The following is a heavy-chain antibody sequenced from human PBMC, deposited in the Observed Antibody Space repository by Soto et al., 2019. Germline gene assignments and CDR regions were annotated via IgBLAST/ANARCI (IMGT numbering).Heavy chain of an antibody. CDR2: ISAYNGNT. V-gene: IGHV1-18*01. CDR3: ARDWTYYYGSGSYSNFDY. J-gene: IGHJ4*02. Sequence: QVQLVQSGAEVKKPGASVKVSCKASGYTFTSYGISWVRQAPGQGLEWMGWISAYNGNTNYAQKLQGRVTMNTDTTTSTAYIELRSLRSDDTAVYYCARDWTYYYGSGSYSNFDYWGQGTLVTVSS. CDR1: GYTFTSYG. D-gene: IGHD3-10*01.